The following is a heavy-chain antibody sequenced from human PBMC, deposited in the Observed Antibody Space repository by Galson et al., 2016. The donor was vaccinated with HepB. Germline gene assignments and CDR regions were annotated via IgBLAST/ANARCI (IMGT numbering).Heavy chain of an antibody. CDR1: GFSNYG. J-gene: IGHJ6*02. Sequence: SLRLSCAASGFSNYGMHWVRQAPGKGLEWVSAISGTSGVTYYADSVRGRFTISRHNSKNTLYLQMNSLRAEDTAIYYCAPEDPDIVLVVAANGMGVWGLGTTVTVSS. D-gene: IGHD2-15*01. CDR3: APEDPDIVLVVAANGMGV. V-gene: IGHV3-23*01. CDR2: ISGTSGVT.